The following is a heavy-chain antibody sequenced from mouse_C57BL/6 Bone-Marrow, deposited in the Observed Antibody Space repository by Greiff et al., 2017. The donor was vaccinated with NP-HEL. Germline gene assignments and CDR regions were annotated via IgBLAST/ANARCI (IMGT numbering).Heavy chain of an antibody. Sequence: QVQLKQPGAELVKPGASVKMSCKASGYTFTSYWLTWVKQRPGQGLEWIGDIYPGSGSTNYNEKFKSKATLTVDTSSSTAYMQLSSLTSEDSAVYYCARWGYYFDYWGQGTTLTVSS. J-gene: IGHJ2*01. CDR1: GYTFTSYW. CDR3: ARWGYYFDY. V-gene: IGHV1-55*01. CDR2: IYPGSGST.